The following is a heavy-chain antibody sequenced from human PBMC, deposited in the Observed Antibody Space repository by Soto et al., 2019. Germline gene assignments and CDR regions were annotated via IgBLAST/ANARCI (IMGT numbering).Heavy chain of an antibody. J-gene: IGHJ4*02. CDR1: GFTFSNYW. D-gene: IGHD2-21*01. CDR3: VKCRRDDSGYSPYDY. V-gene: IGHV3-7*05. Sequence: GGSLRLSCAGSGFTFSNYWMTWVRQTPGKGLEWVANIKQDGSEKNYVDSVKGRFTISRDNANNSLILQMDSLRAGDTAVYYCVKCRRDDSGYSPYDYWGRGTLVTVSS. CDR2: IKQDGSEK.